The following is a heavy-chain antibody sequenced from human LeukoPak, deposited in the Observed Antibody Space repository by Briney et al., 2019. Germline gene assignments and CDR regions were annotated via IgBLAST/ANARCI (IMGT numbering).Heavy chain of an antibody. J-gene: IGHJ4*02. V-gene: IGHV4-31*11. CDR1: GGSISSGGYY. CDR3: ARMTTVTTGIDY. Sequence: SETLSLTCAVSGGSISSGGYYWSWIRQHPGKGLEWIGYIYYSGSTYYNPSLKSRVTISVDTSKNQFSLKLSSVTAADTAVYYCARMTTVTTGIDYWGQGTLVTVSS. D-gene: IGHD4-17*01. CDR2: IYYSGST.